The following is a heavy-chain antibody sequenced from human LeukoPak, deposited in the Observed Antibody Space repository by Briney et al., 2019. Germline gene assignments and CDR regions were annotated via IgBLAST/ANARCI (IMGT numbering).Heavy chain of an antibody. V-gene: IGHV3-74*01. CDR2: INTDGSST. J-gene: IGHJ4*02. CDR3: ARDGVAYDY. D-gene: IGHD3-3*01. CDR1: GFNFNTYW. Sequence: SGGSLRLSCAASGFNFNTYWMHWVRQIPRKGLVWVSHINTDGSSTNYADSVKGRFTISRDNTKNTLYLQMDSLRAEDTAVYYCARDGVAYDYWGQGTLVTVSS.